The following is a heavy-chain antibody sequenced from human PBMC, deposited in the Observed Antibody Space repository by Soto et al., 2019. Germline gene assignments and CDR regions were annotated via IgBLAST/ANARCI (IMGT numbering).Heavy chain of an antibody. CDR3: ARDRYSSWGEEYYCYGMDV. CDR1: GGTFSSYA. J-gene: IGHJ6*02. Sequence: QVQLVQSGAEVKKPGSSVKVSCKASGGTFSSYAISWVRQAPGQGLEWMGGIIPIFGTANYAQKFQGRVTITADKSTSTAYMELSSLRSEDTAVYYCARDRYSSWGEEYYCYGMDVWGQGTTVTVSS. CDR2: IIPIFGTA. D-gene: IGHD6-13*01. V-gene: IGHV1-69*06.